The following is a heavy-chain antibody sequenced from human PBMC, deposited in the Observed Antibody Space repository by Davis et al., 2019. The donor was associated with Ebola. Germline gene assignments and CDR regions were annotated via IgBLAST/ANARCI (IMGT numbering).Heavy chain of an antibody. D-gene: IGHD2-21*02. V-gene: IGHV3-21*01. CDR3: ARDGGPYCGGDCFDY. Sequence: GESLKISCAASGFTFSSYSMNWVRQAPGKGLEWVSSISSSSSYIYYADSVKGRFTISRDNAKNTLYLQMNSLRAEDTAVYYCARDGGPYCGGDCFDYWGQGTLVTVSS. CDR1: GFTFSSYS. CDR2: ISSSSSYI. J-gene: IGHJ4*02.